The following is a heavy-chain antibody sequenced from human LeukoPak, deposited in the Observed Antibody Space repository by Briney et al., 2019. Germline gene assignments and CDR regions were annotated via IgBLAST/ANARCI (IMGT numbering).Heavy chain of an antibody. V-gene: IGHV3-72*01. Sequence: PGGSLRLSCAASGFTFSDHYMDWIRQAPGKGLEWVARIRNKANSYTTEYAASVEGRFTISRDDSKNSLYLRMNSLKTEDRAVYYCARYQLPVRYFDFWGQGTLVTVSS. CDR3: ARYQLPVRYFDF. J-gene: IGHJ4*02. CDR2: IRNKANSYTT. CDR1: GFTFSDHY. D-gene: IGHD2-2*01.